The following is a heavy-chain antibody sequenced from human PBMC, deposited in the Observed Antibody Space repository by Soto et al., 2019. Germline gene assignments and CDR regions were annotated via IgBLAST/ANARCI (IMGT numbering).Heavy chain of an antibody. Sequence: GGSLRLSCAASGFTFSSYGMHWVRQAPGKGLEWVAVISYDGSNKYYADSVKGRFTISRDNSKNTLYLQMNSLRAEDTAVYYCAKDLNSGGWDYYYYYGMDVWGQGTTVTSP. D-gene: IGHD6-19*01. CDR1: GFTFSSYG. J-gene: IGHJ6*02. CDR3: AKDLNSGGWDYYYYYGMDV. V-gene: IGHV3-30*18. CDR2: ISYDGSNK.